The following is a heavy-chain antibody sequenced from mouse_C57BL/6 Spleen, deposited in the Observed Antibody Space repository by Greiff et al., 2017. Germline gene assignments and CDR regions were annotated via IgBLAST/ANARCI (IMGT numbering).Heavy chain of an antibody. Sequence: EVQVVESGGGLVKPGGSLKLSCAASGFTFSSYAMSWVRQTPEKRLEWVATISDGGSYTYYPDNVKGRFTISRDNAKNNLYLQMSHLKSEDTAMYYCARDHYGSRGFAYWGQGTLVTVSA. J-gene: IGHJ3*01. CDR1: GFTFSSYA. CDR3: ARDHYGSRGFAY. V-gene: IGHV5-4*01. D-gene: IGHD1-1*01. CDR2: ISDGGSYT.